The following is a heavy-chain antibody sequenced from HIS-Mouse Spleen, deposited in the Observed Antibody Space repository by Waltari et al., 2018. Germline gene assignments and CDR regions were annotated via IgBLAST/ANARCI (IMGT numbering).Heavy chain of an antibody. Sequence: QLQLQESGPGLVKPSETRSLTCPVSGGSISSSSYYCGRIRQPPGKGLEWIGSIYYSGSTYYNPSLKSRVTISVDTSKNQFSLKLSSVTAADTAVYYCAREIPYSSSWYDWYFDLWGRGTLVTVSS. CDR2: IYYSGST. D-gene: IGHD6-13*01. CDR3: AREIPYSSSWYDWYFDL. V-gene: IGHV4-39*07. CDR1: GGSISSSSYY. J-gene: IGHJ2*01.